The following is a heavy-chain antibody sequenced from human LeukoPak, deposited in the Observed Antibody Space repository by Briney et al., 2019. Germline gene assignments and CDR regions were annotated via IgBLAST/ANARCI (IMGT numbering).Heavy chain of an antibody. CDR1: GYTFTGYY. D-gene: IGHD3-3*01. CDR2: INPNSGGT. CDR3: ARDRSGFLEWLLSHSDYYGMDV. V-gene: IGHV1-2*02. Sequence: ASVKVSCKASGYTFTGYYMHWVRQAPGQGLEWMGWINPNSGGTNYAQKFQGRVTMTRDTSISTAYMELSRLRSDDTAVYYCARDRSGFLEWLLSHSDYYGMDVWGQGTTVTVSS. J-gene: IGHJ6*02.